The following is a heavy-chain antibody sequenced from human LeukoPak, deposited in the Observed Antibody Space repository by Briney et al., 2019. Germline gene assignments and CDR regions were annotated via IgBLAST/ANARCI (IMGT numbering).Heavy chain of an antibody. J-gene: IGHJ3*02. V-gene: IGHV3-7*01. Sequence: GGSLRLSCAASGFTFSSYAMSWVRQAPGKGLEWVANIKQDGSEKYYVDSVKGRFTISRDNAKNSLYLQMNSLRAEDTAVYYCARDRSALYCTNGVCYMGDAFDIWGQGTMVTVSS. D-gene: IGHD2-8*01. CDR2: IKQDGSEK. CDR1: GFTFSSYA. CDR3: ARDRSALYCTNGVCYMGDAFDI.